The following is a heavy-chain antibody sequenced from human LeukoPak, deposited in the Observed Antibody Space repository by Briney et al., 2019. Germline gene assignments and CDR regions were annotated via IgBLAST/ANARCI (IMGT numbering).Heavy chain of an antibody. Sequence: PGGSLRLSCAASGFTFKYYNMHWVRQAPGKGLECISYISSSSSSIYSADSVQGRFTVSRDNAKNSLFLQMNSLRAEDTAVYYCARENYADFFDYWGQGTLVTVSS. CDR3: ARENYADFFDY. CDR1: GFTFKYYN. V-gene: IGHV3-48*01. CDR2: ISSSSSSI. J-gene: IGHJ4*02. D-gene: IGHD3-16*01.